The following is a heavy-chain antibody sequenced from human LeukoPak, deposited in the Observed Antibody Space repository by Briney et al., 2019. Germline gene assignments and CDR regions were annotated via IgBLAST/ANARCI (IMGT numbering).Heavy chain of an antibody. J-gene: IGHJ3*02. V-gene: IGHV3-30*03. D-gene: IGHD5-24*01. CDR3: ARGTIEMATDDAFDI. CDR1: GFTFSSYG. Sequence: GRSLRLSCAASGFTFSSYGMHWVRQAPGKGLEWVAVISYDGSNKYYADSVKGRFTISRDNSKNTLYLQMNSLRAEDTAVYYCARGTIEMATDDAFDIWGQGTMVTVSS. CDR2: ISYDGSNK.